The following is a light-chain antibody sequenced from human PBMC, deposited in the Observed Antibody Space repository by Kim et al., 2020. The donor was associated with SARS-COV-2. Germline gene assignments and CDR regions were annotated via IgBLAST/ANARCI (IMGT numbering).Light chain of an antibody. Sequence: SSELTQDPAVSVALGQTVRITCQGDSLRSYYASWYQQKPGQAPVLIIYGKNNRPSGIPDRFSGSRLGNTASLTITGAQAEDEADYYCNSRDSSGNHAVFGGGTQLTVL. CDR3: NSRDSSGNHAV. J-gene: IGLJ2*01. V-gene: IGLV3-19*01. CDR1: SLRSYY. CDR2: GKN.